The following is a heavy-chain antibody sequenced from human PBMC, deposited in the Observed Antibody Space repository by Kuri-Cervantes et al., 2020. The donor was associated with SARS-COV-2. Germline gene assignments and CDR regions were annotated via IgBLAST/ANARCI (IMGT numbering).Heavy chain of an antibody. D-gene: IGHD3-22*01. V-gene: IGHV3-23*01. Sequence: GGSLTLSCSASGFTFSTYAMDWVRQAPGKGLEWVSAISRSGASTYYADSVKGRFTISRDNSSNTLNLQMNSLRAEDTAVYYCAKRYDTSGDYWDYFDYWGQGTLVTVSS. CDR2: ISRSGAST. CDR3: AKRYDTSGDYWDYFDY. CDR1: GFTFSTYA. J-gene: IGHJ4*02.